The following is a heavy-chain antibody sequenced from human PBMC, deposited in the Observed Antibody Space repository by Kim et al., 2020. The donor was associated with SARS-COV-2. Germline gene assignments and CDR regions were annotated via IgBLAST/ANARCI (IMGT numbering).Heavy chain of an antibody. CDR1: GFTFSSYA. Sequence: GALRLSCAASGFTFSSYAMHWVRQAPGKGLEWVAVISYDGSNKYYADSVKGRFTISRDNSKNTLYLQMNSLRAEDTAVYYCARAENYYYMDVWGKGTKV. CDR2: ISYDGSNK. J-gene: IGHJ6*03. V-gene: IGHV3-30-3*01. CDR3: ARAENYYYMDV.